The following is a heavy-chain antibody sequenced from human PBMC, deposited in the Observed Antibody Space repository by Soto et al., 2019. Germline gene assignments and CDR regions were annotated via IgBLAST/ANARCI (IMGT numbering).Heavy chain of an antibody. CDR3: AKAPTDSPSWFDP. V-gene: IGHV3-23*01. CDR1: GFTFSSYA. Sequence: GGSLRLSCAASGFTFSSYAMIWGRQAPGKGLEWVSAISVSGGSTYYADSVKGRFTISRDNSKNTLYLQMNSLRDEDTAVYCCAKAPTDSPSWFDPWGQGTLVTVSS. J-gene: IGHJ5*02. CDR2: ISVSGGST.